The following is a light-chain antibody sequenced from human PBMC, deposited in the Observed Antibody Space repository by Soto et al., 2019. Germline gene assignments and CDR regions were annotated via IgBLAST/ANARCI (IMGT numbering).Light chain of an antibody. J-gene: IGKJ4*01. Sequence: DIQMTQSPSSLSASVGDRVTLTCRASQSISKYLNWYQVKSGKGPKLLIYGTSTLQSGVPSRFSGSGSGTHFTLTISNLQPEDFAVCYCQQGYSPLLTFGGGTRVEIK. V-gene: IGKV1-39*01. CDR1: QSISKY. CDR3: QQGYSPLLT. CDR2: GTS.